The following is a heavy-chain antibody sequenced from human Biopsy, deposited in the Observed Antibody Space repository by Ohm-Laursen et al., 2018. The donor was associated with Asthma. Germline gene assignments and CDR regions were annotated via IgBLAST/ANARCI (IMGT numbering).Heavy chain of an antibody. CDR3: AKVRSDWVITESFDY. J-gene: IGHJ4*02. CDR1: GFRFDEYT. Sequence: SLRLSCSASGFRFDEYTMHWVRQAPGKGLEWVSGISWDSATIGYADSVEGRFTISRDNAKNSVFLHMDSLRPEDTAFYYCAKVRSDWVITESFDYWGQGVLVTASS. D-gene: IGHD3-22*01. CDR2: ISWDSATI. V-gene: IGHV3-9*01.